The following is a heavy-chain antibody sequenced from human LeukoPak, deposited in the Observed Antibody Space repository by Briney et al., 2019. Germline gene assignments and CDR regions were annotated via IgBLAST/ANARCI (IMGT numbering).Heavy chain of an antibody. CDR2: IIPIFGTA. CDR1: GGTFSSYA. D-gene: IGHD3-22*01. CDR3: ARDGDYYDSSGYYYVDAFDI. Sequence: ASVKVSCKASGGTFSSYAISWVRQAPGQGLEWMGGIIPIFGTANYAQKFQGRVTITADESTSTAYMELSSLRSEDTAVYYCARDGDYYDSSGYYYVDAFDIWGQGTMVTVSS. J-gene: IGHJ3*02. V-gene: IGHV1-69*13.